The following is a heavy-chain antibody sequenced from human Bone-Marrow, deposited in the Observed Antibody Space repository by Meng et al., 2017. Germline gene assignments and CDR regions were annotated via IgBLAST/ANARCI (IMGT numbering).Heavy chain of an antibody. Sequence: LQRKEAGLGNGSPVVTRCSSLVVAGGSITMIEWWSWGRKPAGKGLECIGEIYHDGDNNYNPSLKSLVIIAIDKSTEQFSMKLSSVSVAATAVYYFAIWIYSCGWQWGKGALVTVSS. D-gene: IGHD6-19*01. CDR3: AIWIYSCGWQ. CDR2: IYHDGDN. V-gene: IGHV4/OR15-8*02. CDR1: GGSITMIEW. J-gene: IGHJ4*02.